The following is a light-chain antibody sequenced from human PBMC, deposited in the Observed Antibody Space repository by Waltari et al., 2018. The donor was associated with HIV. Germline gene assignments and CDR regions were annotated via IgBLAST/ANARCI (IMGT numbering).Light chain of an antibody. CDR3: SSYTTNNTRV. CDR1: SSDVGAYNY. CDR2: EVS. Sequence: QSALTQPASVSGSPGQSITISCTGTSSDVGAYNYVSWYQQHPGKAPKLMIYEVSNRPSGGSNRFPASKSGNTASLTISGLQAEDEADYYCSSYTTNNTRVFGGGTKLTVL. V-gene: IGLV2-14*03. J-gene: IGLJ3*02.